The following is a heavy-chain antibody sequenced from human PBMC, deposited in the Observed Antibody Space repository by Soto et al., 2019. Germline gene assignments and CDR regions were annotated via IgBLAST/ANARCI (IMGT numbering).Heavy chain of an antibody. CDR3: ATWGEVAGGIFDY. CDR1: GFTFSNHG. Sequence: QVQLVESGGGGVQPGRSLRLSCAASGFTFSNHGMHWVRQAPGKGLEWVAVISYDSSDKYYADSVKGRFTISRDNSKNTLYLQMNSLRLEDTAVYYCATWGEVAGGIFDYWGQGTLVTVSS. CDR2: ISYDSSDK. V-gene: IGHV3-30*03. J-gene: IGHJ4*02. D-gene: IGHD6-19*01.